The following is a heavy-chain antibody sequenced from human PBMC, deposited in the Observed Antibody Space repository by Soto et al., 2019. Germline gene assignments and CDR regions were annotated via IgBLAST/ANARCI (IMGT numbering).Heavy chain of an antibody. V-gene: IGHV3-21*01. D-gene: IGHD3-10*01. Sequence: GGSQILSCAASGFTFNTYSMNWVRQAPGKGLEWVSSISTGGTSIVYADSVRGRFSISRDNTNNSLYLQMNSLRAEDTAVYYCARHHFGSSSDYWGHGTLVTVSS. CDR3: ARHHFGSSSDY. J-gene: IGHJ4*01. CDR2: ISTGGTSI. CDR1: GFTFNTYS.